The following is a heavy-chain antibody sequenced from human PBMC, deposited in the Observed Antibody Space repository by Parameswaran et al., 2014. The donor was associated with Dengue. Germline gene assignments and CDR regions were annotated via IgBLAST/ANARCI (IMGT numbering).Heavy chain of an antibody. V-gene: IGHV3-30*04. CDR1: GFTFSSYA. J-gene: IGHJ4*02. Sequence: GGSLRLSCAASGFTFSSYAMHWVRQAPGKGLEWVAVISYDGSNKYYADSVKGRFTISRDNSKNTLYLQMNSLRAEDTAVYYCARDGDDILTGSYSGSYFDYWGQGTLVTVSS. CDR2: ISYDGSNK. CDR3: ARDGDDILTGSYSGSYFDY. D-gene: IGHD3-9*01.